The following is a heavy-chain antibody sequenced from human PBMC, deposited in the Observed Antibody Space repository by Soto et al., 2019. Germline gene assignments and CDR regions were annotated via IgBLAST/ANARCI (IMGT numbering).Heavy chain of an antibody. D-gene: IGHD3-10*01. CDR3: ASSMVRGVIITPGLGYFDY. J-gene: IGHJ4*02. CDR1: GFTFSSYA. V-gene: IGHV3-23*01. CDR2: ISGSGGST. Sequence: GGSLRLSCAASGFTFSSYAMSWVRQAPGKGLEWVSAISGSGGSTYYADSVKGRFTISRDNSKNTLYLQMNSLRAEDTAVYYCASSMVRGVIITPGLGYFDYWGQGTLVTVSS.